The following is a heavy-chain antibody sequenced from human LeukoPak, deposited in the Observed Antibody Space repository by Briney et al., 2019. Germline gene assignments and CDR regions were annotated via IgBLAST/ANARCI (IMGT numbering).Heavy chain of an antibody. D-gene: IGHD3-10*01. CDR2: ISGSGGST. J-gene: IGHJ5*02. Sequence: GGSLRLSCAASGFTFSSYGMSWVRQAPGKGLEWVSAISGSGGSTYYANSVKGRFTISRDNSKNTLYLQMGSLRAEDMAVYYCVRGGFSLDRWGQGTLVTVSS. V-gene: IGHV3-23*01. CDR1: GFTFSSYG. CDR3: VRGGFSLDR.